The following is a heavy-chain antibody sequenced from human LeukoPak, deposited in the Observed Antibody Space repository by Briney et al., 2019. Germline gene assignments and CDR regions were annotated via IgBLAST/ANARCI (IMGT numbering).Heavy chain of an antibody. J-gene: IGHJ4*02. V-gene: IGHV4-61*01. D-gene: IGHD5-18*01. CDR1: GASVGSDNYY. Sequence: HSETLSLTCTVSGASVGSDNYYWSWIRQPPGKGLEWIGYIYYSGSANYNPSLKSRVTISVDTSKNQFSLKLRSVTAADTAVYYCARYLDTAMVRAGYFDYWGQGTLVTVSS. CDR3: ARYLDTAMVRAGYFDY. CDR2: IYYSGSA.